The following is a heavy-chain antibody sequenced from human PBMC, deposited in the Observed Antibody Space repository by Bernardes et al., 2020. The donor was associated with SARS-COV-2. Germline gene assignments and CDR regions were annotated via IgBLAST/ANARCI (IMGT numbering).Heavy chain of an antibody. CDR1: GFTFSSYG. Sequence: GGSLRLSCAASGFTFSSYGMHWVRQAPGKGLEWVAVISYDGSNKYYADSVKGRFTISRDNSKNTLYLQMNSLRAEDTAVYYCARGKSSTYYSSMDVWGQGTTVTVSS. V-gene: IGHV3-30*03. D-gene: IGHD4-17*01. CDR2: ISYDGSNK. J-gene: IGHJ6*02. CDR3: ARGKSSTYYSSMDV.